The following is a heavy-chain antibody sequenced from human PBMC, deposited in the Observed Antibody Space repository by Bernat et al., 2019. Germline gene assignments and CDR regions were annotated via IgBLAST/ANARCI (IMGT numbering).Heavy chain of an antibody. D-gene: IGHD2/OR15-2a*01. CDR1: GFTVSSNY. J-gene: IGHJ4*02. CDR3: ARAKGWGLFSYDY. Sequence: EVQLVESGGGLIQPGGSLRLSCAVSGFTVSSNYMSWVRQAPRKGLEWVSVIYSGGSTYYADSVKGRFTISRDNSKNTLYLQMNSLRAEDTAVYYCARAKGWGLFSYDYWGQGTLVTVSS. V-gene: IGHV3-53*01. CDR2: IYSGGST.